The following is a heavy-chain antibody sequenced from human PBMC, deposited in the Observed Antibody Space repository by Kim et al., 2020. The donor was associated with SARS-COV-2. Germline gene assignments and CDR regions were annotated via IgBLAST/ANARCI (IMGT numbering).Heavy chain of an antibody. J-gene: IGHJ6*02. CDR2: GTT. Sequence: GTTNSSPSRKSRLTISVDTSKNQFSLKLDSVTAADTAVYYCARIGWGGDVWGQGTTVTVSS. CDR3: ARIGWGGDV. V-gene: IGHV4-4*09. D-gene: IGHD3-10*01.